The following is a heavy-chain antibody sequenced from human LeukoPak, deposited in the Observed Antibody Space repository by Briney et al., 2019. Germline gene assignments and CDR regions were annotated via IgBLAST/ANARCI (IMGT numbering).Heavy chain of an antibody. V-gene: IGHV4-61*01. CDR2: IYYSGST. CDR3: ARARVDTAMADAFDI. J-gene: IGHJ3*02. Sequence: SETLSLTCAVSGGSVSSGSYYWSWIRQPLGKGLEWIGYIYYSGSTNYNPSLKSRVTISVDTSKNQFSLKLSSVTAADTAVYYCARARVDTAMADAFDIWGQGTMVTVSS. CDR1: GGSVSSGSYY. D-gene: IGHD5-18*01.